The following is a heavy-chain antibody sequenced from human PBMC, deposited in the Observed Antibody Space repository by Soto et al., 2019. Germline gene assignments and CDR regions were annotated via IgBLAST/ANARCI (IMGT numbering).Heavy chain of an antibody. Sequence: QMQLVQSGPEVKKPGTSVKVSCKASGFTFTSSAVQWVRQARGQRLEWIGWIVVGSGNTNYAQKFQERVTITRDMSTSTAYRELSSLRSGDTAVYYCAADIVYYDSSGYCFAYGGRGPLVTVSS. D-gene: IGHD3-22*01. J-gene: IGHJ4*02. CDR1: GFTFTSSA. CDR3: AADIVYYDSSGYCFAY. CDR2: IVVGSGNT. V-gene: IGHV1-58*01.